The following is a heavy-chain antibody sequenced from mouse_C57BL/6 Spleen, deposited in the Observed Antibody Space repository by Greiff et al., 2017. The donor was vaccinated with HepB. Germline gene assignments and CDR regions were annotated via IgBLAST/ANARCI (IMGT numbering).Heavy chain of an antibody. D-gene: IGHD2-12*01. V-gene: IGHV1-20*01. CDR3: ATYFYDEGFAY. Sequence: VQLQQSGPELVKPGDSVKISCKASGYSFTGYFMNWVMQSHGKSLEWIGRINPYNGDTFYNQKFKGKATLTVDKSSSTAHMELRSLTSEDSAVYYCATYFYDEGFAYWGQETLVTVSA. J-gene: IGHJ3*01. CDR2: INPYNGDT. CDR1: GYSFTGYF.